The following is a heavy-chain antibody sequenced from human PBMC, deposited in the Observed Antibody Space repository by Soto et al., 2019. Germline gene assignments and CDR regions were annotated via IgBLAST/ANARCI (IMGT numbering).Heavy chain of an antibody. V-gene: IGHV4-59*01. CDR3: ARGREVWNHHYFDL. CDR2: FYGFRST. CDR1: GDSINNYRSTTNSR. Sequence: QVQLQESGPGLVKPSETLSLICSVSGDSINNYRSTTNSRWNWLRQFPGTGLEWIGHFYGFRSTNYIPSLQSQVSITIDTSANQVSLRLTAATAADTAVYYCARGREVWNHHYFDLWGQGVLVTVSS. D-gene: IGHD1-1*01. J-gene: IGHJ4*02.